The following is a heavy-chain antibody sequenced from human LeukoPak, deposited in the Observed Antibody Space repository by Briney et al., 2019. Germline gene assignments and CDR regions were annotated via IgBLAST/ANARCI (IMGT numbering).Heavy chain of an antibody. V-gene: IGHV3-21*01. D-gene: IGHD6-13*01. CDR1: GFTFRNYG. J-gene: IGHJ4*02. CDR3: ARDHEAAAGPFDY. Sequence: GSLRLSCVASGFTFRNYGMSWVRQAQGKGLEWVSSISSSSSYIYYADSVKGRFTISRDNAKNSLYLQMNSLRAEDTAVYYCARDHEAAAGPFDYWGQGTLVTVSS. CDR2: ISSSSSYI.